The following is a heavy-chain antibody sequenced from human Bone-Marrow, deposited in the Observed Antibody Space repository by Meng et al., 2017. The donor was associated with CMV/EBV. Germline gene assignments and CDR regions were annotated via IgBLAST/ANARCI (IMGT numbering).Heavy chain of an antibody. Sequence: GGSLRLSCAASGFTVSSNYMSWVRQAPGKGLEWVSVIYSGGSTYYADSVKGRFTISRDNSKNTLYLQMNSLRAEDTAVYYCARDRSSGWYLPGGYWGQGTLVTVPS. CDR1: GFTVSSNY. J-gene: IGHJ4*02. V-gene: IGHV3-66*02. CDR2: IYSGGST. CDR3: ARDRSSGWYLPGGY. D-gene: IGHD6-19*01.